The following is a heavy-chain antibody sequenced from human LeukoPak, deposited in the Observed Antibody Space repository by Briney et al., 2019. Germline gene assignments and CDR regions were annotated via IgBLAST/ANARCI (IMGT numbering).Heavy chain of an antibody. Sequence: ASVKVSCKASGYTFTSNALGWVRQAPGQGLEWMGWINTDTGNPTYAQGFTGRFVFSLDTSDNTAYLQISSLQAEDTAVYSCASFFCTSALCYYLDYWGQGTLVTVSS. CDR1: GYTFTSNA. J-gene: IGHJ4*02. CDR3: ASFFCTSALCYYLDY. V-gene: IGHV7-4-1*02. CDR2: INTDTGNP. D-gene: IGHD2-8*01.